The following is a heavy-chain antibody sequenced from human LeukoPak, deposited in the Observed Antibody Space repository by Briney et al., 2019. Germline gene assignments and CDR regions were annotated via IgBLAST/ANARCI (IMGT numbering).Heavy chain of an antibody. CDR2: INPNSGGT. V-gene: IGHV1-2*02. D-gene: IGHD2-15*01. J-gene: IGHJ6*02. Sequence: ASVKVSCKASGYTFTSYDINWVRQAPGQGLEWMGWINPNSGGTNYAQKFQGRVTMTRDTSISTAYMELSRLRSDDTAVYYCARRYCSGGSCYRHYYYYGMDVWGQGTTVTVSS. CDR3: ARRYCSGGSCYRHYYYYGMDV. CDR1: GYTFTSYD.